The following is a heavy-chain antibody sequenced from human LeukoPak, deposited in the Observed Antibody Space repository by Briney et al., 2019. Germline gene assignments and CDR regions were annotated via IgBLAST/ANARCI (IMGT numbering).Heavy chain of an antibody. D-gene: IGHD2-2*01. Sequence: SETLSLTCTVSGGSISSGNFYWAWIRQPPGKGLEWLGSIYYSGSTYYNPSLESRVTISVDTSKNQFSLRLSSVTAADTAVYYCAGRGDVVVVPADYWGQGTLVTVSS. CDR1: GGSISSGNFY. CDR2: IYYSGST. J-gene: IGHJ4*02. CDR3: AGRGDVVVVPADY. V-gene: IGHV4-39*01.